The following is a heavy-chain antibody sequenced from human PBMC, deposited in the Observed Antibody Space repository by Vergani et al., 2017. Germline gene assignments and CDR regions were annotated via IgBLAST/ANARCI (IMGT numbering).Heavy chain of an antibody. Sequence: QVQLVQSGAEVKKPGSSVKVSCKASGYTFTSYYMHWVRQAPGQGLEWMGIINPSGGSTSYAQKFQGRVTRNRDTSTRTVYMELSSLRAEDTAVYYCARDWVTGGLDYWGQGTLVTVSS. J-gene: IGHJ4*02. CDR2: INPSGGST. D-gene: IGHD4-23*01. CDR3: ARDWVTGGLDY. V-gene: IGHV1-46*01. CDR1: GYTFTSYY.